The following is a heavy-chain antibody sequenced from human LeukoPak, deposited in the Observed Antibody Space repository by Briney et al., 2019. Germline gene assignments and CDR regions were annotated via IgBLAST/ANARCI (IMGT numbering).Heavy chain of an antibody. Sequence: SETLSLTCTVSGGSISNSSYYWGWIRQPPGKGLEWIGSIFYSGSTHYNPSLKSRVTISVDTSKNQFSLKLSSVTAADTAVYFCARHSSYVSPVRYWGRGTLVTVSP. CDR2: IFYSGST. CDR3: ARHSSYVSPVRY. CDR1: GGSISNSSYY. J-gene: IGHJ4*02. V-gene: IGHV4-39*01. D-gene: IGHD3-10*02.